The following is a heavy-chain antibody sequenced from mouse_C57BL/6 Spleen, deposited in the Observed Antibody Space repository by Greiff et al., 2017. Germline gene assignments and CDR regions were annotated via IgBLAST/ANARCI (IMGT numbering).Heavy chain of an antibody. D-gene: IGHD2-4*01. V-gene: IGHV5-6*01. CDR3: ARRDYDAGAMDY. Sequence: EVQVVESGGDLVKPGGSLKLSCAASGFTFSSYGMSWVRQTPDKRLEWVATISSGGSYTYYPDSVKGRFTISRDNAKNTLYLQMSSLKSEDTARYYCARRDYDAGAMDYWGQGTSVTVSS. CDR2: ISSGGSYT. CDR1: GFTFSSYG. J-gene: IGHJ4*01.